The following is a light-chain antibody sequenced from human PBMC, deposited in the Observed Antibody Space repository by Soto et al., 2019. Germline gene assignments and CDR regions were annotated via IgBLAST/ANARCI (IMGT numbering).Light chain of an antibody. V-gene: IGKV3-11*01. CDR3: QKRSNWPIN. CDR2: DAS. J-gene: IGKJ5*01. CDR1: QSVSSY. Sequence: EIVLTPSQATLSFSPVEISTLSCSASQSVSSYLAWYQQKPGQAPRLLIYDASNRATGIPARFSGSGSGTDFTLTISSLEPEDFAVYYCQKRSNWPINCGQGKRRAIK.